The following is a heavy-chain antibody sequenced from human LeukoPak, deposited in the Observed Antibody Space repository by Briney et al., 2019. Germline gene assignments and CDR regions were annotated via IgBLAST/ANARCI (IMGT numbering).Heavy chain of an antibody. V-gene: IGHV1-46*01. CDR1: GYTFTSYY. Sequence: ASVKVSCKASGYTFTSYYMHWLRQAPGQGLERMGIINPSGGSTSYAQKFQGRVTMTRDTSTSTVYMELSSLRSEDTAVYYCARDQYSYGEIDYWGQGTLVTVSS. D-gene: IGHD5-18*01. CDR3: ARDQYSYGEIDY. J-gene: IGHJ4*02. CDR2: INPSGGST.